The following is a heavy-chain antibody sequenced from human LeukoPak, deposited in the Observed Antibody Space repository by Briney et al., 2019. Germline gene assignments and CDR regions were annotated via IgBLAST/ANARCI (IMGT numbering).Heavy chain of an antibody. J-gene: IGHJ4*02. V-gene: IGHV3-30*02. D-gene: IGHD3-10*01. CDR3: TRDFDGVAHFDY. CDR1: GFTFSSYG. Sequence: GGSLRLSCAASGFTFSSYGMHWVRQAPGKGLEWVAFIRYDGSNKYYADSVKGRFTISRDNSKNTVYLQMNSLRAEDTAMYYCTRDFDGVAHFDYWGQGTLVTVSS. CDR2: IRYDGSNK.